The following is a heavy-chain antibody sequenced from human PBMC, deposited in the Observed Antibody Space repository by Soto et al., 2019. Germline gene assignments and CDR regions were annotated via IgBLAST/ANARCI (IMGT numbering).Heavy chain of an antibody. CDR1: GFTFSSYW. V-gene: IGHV3-7*01. D-gene: IGHD5-18*01. Sequence: GGSRRLSCAASGFTFSSYWMSWVRQAPGKGLEWVANIKQDGSEKYYVDSVKGRFTISRDNAKNSLYLQMNSLRAEDTAVYYCAIVLYFYSYTDDAFDTLDHGT. J-gene: IGHJ3*02. CDR2: IKQDGSEK. CDR3: AIVLYFYSYTDDAFDT.